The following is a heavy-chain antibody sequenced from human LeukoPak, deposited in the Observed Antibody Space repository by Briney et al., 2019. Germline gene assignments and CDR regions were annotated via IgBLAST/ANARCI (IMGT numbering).Heavy chain of an antibody. Sequence: GGSLRLSCAASGFTFSSYAMSWVRQAPGKGLEWVSAISGSGGSTYYADSVKGRFTISRDNAKNSLYLQMNSLRAEDTAVYYCARDLLGDILTGYYYSAFDIWGQGTMVTVSS. CDR2: ISGSGGST. V-gene: IGHV3-23*01. D-gene: IGHD3-9*01. CDR1: GFTFSSYA. J-gene: IGHJ3*02. CDR3: ARDLLGDILTGYYYSAFDI.